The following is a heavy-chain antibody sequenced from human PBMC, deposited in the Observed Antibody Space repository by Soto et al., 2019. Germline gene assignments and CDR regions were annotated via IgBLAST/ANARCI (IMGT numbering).Heavy chain of an antibody. J-gene: IGHJ4*02. CDR2: IWYDGSNK. V-gene: IGHV3-33*01. CDR3: ARDRGVAATRRLFDY. CDR1: GFTFSSYG. D-gene: IGHD2-15*01. Sequence: QVQLVESGGGVVQPGSSLRLSCAASGFTFSSYGMHWVRQAPGKGLEWVAVIWYDGSNKYYADSVKGRFTISRDNSKNTLYLQMNSRRAEDTAVYYCARDRGVAATRRLFDYWGQGTLVTVSS.